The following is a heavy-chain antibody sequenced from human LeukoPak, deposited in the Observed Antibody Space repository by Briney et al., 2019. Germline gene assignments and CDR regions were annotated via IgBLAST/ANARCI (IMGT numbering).Heavy chain of an antibody. CDR1: GYTFTSYD. CDR3: ARWPRGYEPDY. CDR2: MDPNSGNT. Sequence: ASVKVSCKASGYTFTSYDINWVRQATGQGLEWMGWMDPNSGNTGYAQKFQGRVTITRNTSISTAYMELSSLRSEDTAVYYCARWPRGYEPDYWGQGTLVTVSS. D-gene: IGHD5-12*01. V-gene: IGHV1-8*03. J-gene: IGHJ4*02.